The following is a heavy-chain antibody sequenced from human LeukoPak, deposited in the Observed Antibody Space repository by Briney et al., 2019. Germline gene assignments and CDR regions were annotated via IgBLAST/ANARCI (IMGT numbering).Heavy chain of an antibody. V-gene: IGHV4-39*01. CDR3: ARLYYDSSGYYQICYFDY. D-gene: IGHD3-22*01. CDR1: GGSISSSSYY. J-gene: IGHJ4*02. CDR2: IYYSGST. Sequence: PETLSLTCTVSGGSISSSSYYWGWIRQPPGKGLEWIGSIYYSGSTCYNPSLKSRVTISVDTSKNQFSLNLSSVTAADTAVYYCARLYYDSSGYYQICYFDYWGQGTLVTVSS.